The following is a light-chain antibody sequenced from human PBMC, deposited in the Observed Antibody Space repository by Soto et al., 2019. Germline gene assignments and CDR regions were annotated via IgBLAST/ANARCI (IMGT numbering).Light chain of an antibody. CDR3: CSYAGSSTLRV. J-gene: IGLJ1*01. V-gene: IGLV2-23*02. CDR1: SSDVGSYNL. CDR2: EVS. Sequence: QSVLTQPASVSGSPGQSTTISCTGTSSDVGSYNLVSWYQQHPGKAPKLMIYEVSKRPSGVSNRFSGSKSGNTASLTISGLQAEDEADYYCCSYAGSSTLRVFGTGPKVTVL.